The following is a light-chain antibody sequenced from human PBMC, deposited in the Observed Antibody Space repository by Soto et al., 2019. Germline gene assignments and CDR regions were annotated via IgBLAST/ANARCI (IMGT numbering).Light chain of an antibody. J-gene: IGLJ1*01. CDR3: SSYTSSSTPLYV. V-gene: IGLV2-14*01. CDR1: SSDVGGYNY. CDR2: DVS. Sequence: QSALTQPASVSGSPGKSITISCTGTSSDVGGYNYVSRYQQHPGKAPKLMIYDVSNRPSGVSNRFSGSKSGNTASLTISGLQAEDEADYYCSSYTSSSTPLYVFGTGTKLTVL.